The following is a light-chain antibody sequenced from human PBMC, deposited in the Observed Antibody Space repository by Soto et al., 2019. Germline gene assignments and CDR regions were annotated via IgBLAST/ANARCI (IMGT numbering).Light chain of an antibody. CDR3: QQYNSYPWT. V-gene: IGKV1-5*03. Sequence: DIQMTQSPSTLSASVGDRVTITCRASQSISSWLAWYQQKPGKAPKLLIYKASSLESGVPSRFSGSGSETEFTLTISSLQPDDFATYYCQQYNSYPWTFCQGTKVEIK. J-gene: IGKJ1*01. CDR2: KAS. CDR1: QSISSW.